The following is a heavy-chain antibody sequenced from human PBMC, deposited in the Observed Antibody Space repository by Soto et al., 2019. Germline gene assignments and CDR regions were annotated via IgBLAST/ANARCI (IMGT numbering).Heavy chain of an antibody. CDR1: GFSLSTSGVG. CDR2: IYWDDDK. D-gene: IGHD3-3*01. J-gene: IGHJ5*02. V-gene: IGHV2-5*02. Sequence: SGPTLVNPTQTLTLTCTLSGFSLSTSGVGVGWIRQPPGKALEWLALIYWDDDKRYSPSLKSRLTITKDTSKNQVVLTMTNMDPVDTATYYCAHNMRYYDFWSGLNWFDPWGQGTLVTVSS. CDR3: AHNMRYYDFWSGLNWFDP.